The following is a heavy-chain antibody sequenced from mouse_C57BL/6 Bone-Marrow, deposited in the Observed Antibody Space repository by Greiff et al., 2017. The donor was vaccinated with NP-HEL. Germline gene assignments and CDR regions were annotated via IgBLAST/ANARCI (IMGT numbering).Heavy chain of an antibody. CDR2: ISDGGSYT. D-gene: IGHD4-1*01. J-gene: IGHJ3*01. CDR1: GFTFSSYA. V-gene: IGHV5-4*03. CDR3: ARRLGRGAWFAY. Sequence: EVKVVESGGGLVKPGGSLKLSCAASGFTFSSYAMSWVRQTPEKRLEWVATISDGGSYTYYPDNVKGRFTISRDNAKNNLYLQMSHLKSEDTAMYYCARRLGRGAWFAYWGQGTLVTVSA.